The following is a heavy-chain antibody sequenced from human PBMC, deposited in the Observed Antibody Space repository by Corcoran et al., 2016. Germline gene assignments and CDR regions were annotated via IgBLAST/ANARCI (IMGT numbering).Heavy chain of an antibody. CDR2: IDWDDDK. V-gene: IGHV2-70*04. D-gene: IGHD3-16*01. Sequence: QVTLKESGPALVKPTQTLTLTCTFSGFSLSTSGMRVSWIRQPPGKALEWLARIDWDDDKFYRTSLKTRLNISKDTSKNQVVLTMTNMDPVDTATDYGARTHDGGFFDYWGQGTLVTVSS. J-gene: IGHJ4*02. CDR3: ARTHDGGFFDY. CDR1: GFSLSTSGMR.